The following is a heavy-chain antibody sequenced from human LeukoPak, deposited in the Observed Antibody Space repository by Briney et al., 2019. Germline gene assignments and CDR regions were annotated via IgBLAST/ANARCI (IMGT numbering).Heavy chain of an antibody. J-gene: IGHJ4*02. Sequence: GGSLRLSCAASGFTFSSYFVTWVRQAPGKGLEWVSYISTSSSTIYYADSVKGRFTISRDNAESSLYLQMNSLRVEDTAVYYCARDYNMGIYYFDYWGQGTLVTVSS. V-gene: IGHV3-48*04. CDR1: GFTFSSYF. CDR2: ISTSSSTI. CDR3: ARDYNMGIYYFDY. D-gene: IGHD5-24*01.